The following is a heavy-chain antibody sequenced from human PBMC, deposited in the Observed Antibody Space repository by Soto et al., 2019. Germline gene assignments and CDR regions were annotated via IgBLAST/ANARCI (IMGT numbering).Heavy chain of an antibody. J-gene: IGHJ4*02. CDR2: IDVGSANA. CDR1: GFTFSSSA. CDR3: ATYVGGYIYGFARH. V-gene: IGHV1-58*01. D-gene: IGHD5-12*01. Sequence: QMQLVQSGPEVKKPGTSVKVSCKTSGFTFSSSAVHWVRQARGHRLQWIGWIDVGSANANYAHMLQERVTISRDMSTSTDYMELSSLRPEDTAVEYCATYVGGYIYGFARHWGPGTLVTVSS.